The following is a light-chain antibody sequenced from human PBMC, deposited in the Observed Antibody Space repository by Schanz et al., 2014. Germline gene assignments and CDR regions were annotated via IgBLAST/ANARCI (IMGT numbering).Light chain of an antibody. CDR1: ESISDN. CDR3: QQYNNWQRT. J-gene: IGKJ1*01. CDR2: GAS. Sequence: EIVMTQSPATLSVSPGERATLSCRASESISDNLAWYQHKPGQAPRLLIYGASTRATGIPARFSGSGSGTEFTLTISSLQSEDFAVYYCQQYNNWQRTFGQGTKVEIK. V-gene: IGKV3-15*01.